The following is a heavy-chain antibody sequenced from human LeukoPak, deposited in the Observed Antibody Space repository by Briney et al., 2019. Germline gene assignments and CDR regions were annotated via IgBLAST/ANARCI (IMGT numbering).Heavy chain of an antibody. CDR3: AKDPHDSSGYFDY. J-gene: IGHJ4*02. CDR1: GFTFSTYA. Sequence: GGSLRLSCAASGFTFSTYAVNWVRQAPGKGLEWVSTISGSGDSTYYADSVKGRFTISRDNSKNTLYLQMNSLRAEDTAVYYCAKDPHDSSGYFDYWGQGTLVTVSS. D-gene: IGHD3-22*01. V-gene: IGHV3-23*01. CDR2: ISGSGDST.